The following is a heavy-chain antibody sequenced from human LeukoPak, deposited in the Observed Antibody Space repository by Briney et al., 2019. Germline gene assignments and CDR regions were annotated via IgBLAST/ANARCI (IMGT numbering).Heavy chain of an antibody. CDR1: GGSISSYY. J-gene: IGHJ4*02. V-gene: IGHV4-59*01. D-gene: IGHD6-13*01. Sequence: SETLSLTCTVSGGSISSYYWSWIRQPPGQGPEWIGYIYYSGSTNYNPSLKSRVTISVDTSKNQFSLKLSSVTAADTAVYYCARESFSSSGMDYWGQGTLVTVSS. CDR2: IYYSGST. CDR3: ARESFSSSGMDY.